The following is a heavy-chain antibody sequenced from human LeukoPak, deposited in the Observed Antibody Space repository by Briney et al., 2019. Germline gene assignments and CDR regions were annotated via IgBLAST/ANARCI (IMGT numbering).Heavy chain of an antibody. V-gene: IGHV4-61*05. Sequence: SETLSLICSVSRGSISSSNYYWGWIRQPPGKGLEWIGYIYYSGSTNYNPSLKSRVTISVDTSKNQFSLKLSSVTAADTAVYYCARVSAAGVHYYYYYMDVWGKGTTVTVSS. CDR1: RGSISSSNYY. CDR3: ARVSAAGVHYYYYYMDV. D-gene: IGHD6-13*01. CDR2: IYYSGST. J-gene: IGHJ6*03.